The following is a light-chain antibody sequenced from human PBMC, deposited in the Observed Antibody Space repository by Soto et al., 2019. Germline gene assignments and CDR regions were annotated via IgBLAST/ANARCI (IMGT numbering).Light chain of an antibody. Sequence: QSVLTQPASVSGSPGQSITISCQGTSSDIGDSNYVSWYQQHPGKAPKLVIYDVSNRPSGVSNRFSGSKSANTASLTISGLQAEDEADYYCSSFRSSSTSYVFGTGTKVTVL. J-gene: IGLJ1*01. CDR2: DVS. V-gene: IGLV2-14*03. CDR3: SSFRSSSTSYV. CDR1: SSDIGDSNY.